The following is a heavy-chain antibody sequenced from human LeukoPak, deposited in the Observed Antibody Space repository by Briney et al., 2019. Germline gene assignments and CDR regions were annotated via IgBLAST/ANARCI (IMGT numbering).Heavy chain of an antibody. CDR1: GFSFDSHI. Sequence: GGSLRLSCVASGFSFDSHIMNWVRQAPGKGLGWVASISGRGSDISYLDSLKGRFTISRDNAKESVFLDLTSLRADDTAVYYCARGAFCRGYCAGRADPDVWGKGTTVTVSS. CDR2: ISGRGSDI. V-gene: IGHV3-21*01. J-gene: IGHJ6*04. D-gene: IGHD2-8*02. CDR3: ARGAFCRGYCAGRADPDV.